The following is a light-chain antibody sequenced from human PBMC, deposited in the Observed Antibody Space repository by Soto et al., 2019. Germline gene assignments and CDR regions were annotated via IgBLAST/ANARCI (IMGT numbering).Light chain of an antibody. CDR1: SSNIGAAYD. V-gene: IGLV1-40*01. CDR2: GNN. J-gene: IGLJ3*02. Sequence: QSVLTQPLSVSGAPGQKVTISCTRSSSNIGAAYDVHWYQHLPGTAPKLLIYGNNNRPSGVPDRFSGSKSGTSASLAITGLQAEDEADYYCQSYDSSLSGWVFGGGTQLTV. CDR3: QSYDSSLSGWV.